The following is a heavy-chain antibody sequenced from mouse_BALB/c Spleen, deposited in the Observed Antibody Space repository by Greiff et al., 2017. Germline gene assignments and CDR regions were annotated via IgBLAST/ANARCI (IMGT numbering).Heavy chain of an antibody. Sequence: VMLVESGPGLVAPSQSLSITCTVSGFSLTSYDISWIRQPPGKGLEWLGVIWTGGGTNYNSAFMSRLSISKDNSKSQVFLKMNSLQTDDTAIYYCVRDPVFAYWGQGTLVTVSA. V-gene: IGHV2-9-2*01. CDR1: GFSLTSYD. CDR3: VRDPVFAY. J-gene: IGHJ3*01. CDR2: IWTGGGT.